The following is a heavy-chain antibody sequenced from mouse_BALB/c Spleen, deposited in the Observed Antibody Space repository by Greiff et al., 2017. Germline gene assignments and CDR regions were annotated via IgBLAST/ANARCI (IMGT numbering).Heavy chain of an antibody. D-gene: IGHD2-1*01. CDR3: ARDGNYSFYAMDY. Sequence: QVQLKQSGPELVKPGASVRISCKASGYTFTSYYIHWVKQRPGQGLEWIGWIYPGNVNTKYNEKFKGKATLTADKSSSTAYMQLSSLTSEDSAVYFCARDGNYSFYAMDYWGQGTSVTVSS. V-gene: IGHV1S56*01. CDR1: GYTFTSYY. J-gene: IGHJ4*01. CDR2: IYPGNVNT.